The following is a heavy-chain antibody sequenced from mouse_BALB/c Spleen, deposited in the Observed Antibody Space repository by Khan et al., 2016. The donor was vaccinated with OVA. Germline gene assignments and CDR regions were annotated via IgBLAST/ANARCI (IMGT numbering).Heavy chain of an antibody. CDR1: GYSITSGYA. CDR2: ISYSGVT. CDR3: SRVNYYGYYFDY. D-gene: IGHD1-1*01. V-gene: IGHV3-2*02. Sequence: LLESGPGLVKPSQSLSLTCTVTGYSITSGYAWNWIRQFPGNKLEWMGYISYSGVTSYTPSLKSRISITREPSKNQFFLQLNPVTTEDTATYYCSRVNYYGYYFDYWGQGTTLTVSS. J-gene: IGHJ2*01.